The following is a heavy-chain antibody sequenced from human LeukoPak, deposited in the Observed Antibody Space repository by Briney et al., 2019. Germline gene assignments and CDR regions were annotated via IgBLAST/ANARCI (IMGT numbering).Heavy chain of an antibody. V-gene: IGHV4-34*01. CDR2: INHSGST. CDR3: ARYGSGPPWYFDY. D-gene: IGHD3-10*01. CDR1: GGSFSGYY. Sequence: SETLSLTCAVYGGSFSGYYWSWIRQPPGRGLEWIGEINHSGSTNYNPSLKSRVTISVDTSKNQFSLKLSSVTAADTAVYYCARYGSGPPWYFDYWGQGTLVTVSS. J-gene: IGHJ4*02.